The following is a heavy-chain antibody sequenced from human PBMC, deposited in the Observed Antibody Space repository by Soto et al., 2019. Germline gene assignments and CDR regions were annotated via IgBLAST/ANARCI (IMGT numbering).Heavy chain of an antibody. CDR1: GFTFSDYY. CDR2: ISSSGSTI. J-gene: IGHJ6*02. Sequence: RGSLRLSCAASGFTFSDYYMSWIRQAPGKGLEWVSYISSSGSTIYYADSVKGRFTISRDNAKNSLYLQMNSLRAEDTAVYYCARIEMGPDSSSWYVAYYYGMDVWGQGTTVTVSS. V-gene: IGHV3-11*01. D-gene: IGHD6-13*01. CDR3: ARIEMGPDSSSWYVAYYYGMDV.